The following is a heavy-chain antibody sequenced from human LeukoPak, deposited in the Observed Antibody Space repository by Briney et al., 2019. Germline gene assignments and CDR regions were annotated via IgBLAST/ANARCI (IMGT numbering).Heavy chain of an antibody. Sequence: GGSLRLSCAASGFTFSSYGMHWVRQAPGKGLEWVAVISYDGSNKYYADSVKGRLTISRDNSKNTLYLQMNSLRAEDTAVYYCASPTLRDGGVDYWGQGTLVTVSS. D-gene: IGHD5-24*01. J-gene: IGHJ4*02. V-gene: IGHV3-30*03. CDR2: ISYDGSNK. CDR1: GFTFSSYG. CDR3: ASPTLRDGGVDY.